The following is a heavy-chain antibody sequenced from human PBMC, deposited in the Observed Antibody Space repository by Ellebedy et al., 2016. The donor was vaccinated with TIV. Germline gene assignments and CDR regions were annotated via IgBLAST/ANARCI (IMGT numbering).Heavy chain of an antibody. D-gene: IGHD3-16*01. CDR2: IYYSGST. CDR1: GGSISSGDYY. Sequence: SETLSLXXTVSGGSISSGDYYWSWIRQPPGKGLEWIGYIYYSGSTYYNPSLKSRVTISVDTSKNQFSLKLSSVTAADTAVYYCARLQLIMHIDYWGQGTLVTVSS. V-gene: IGHV4-30-4*01. J-gene: IGHJ4*02. CDR3: ARLQLIMHIDY.